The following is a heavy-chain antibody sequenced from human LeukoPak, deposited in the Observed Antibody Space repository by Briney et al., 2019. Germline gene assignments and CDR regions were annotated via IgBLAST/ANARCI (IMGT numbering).Heavy chain of an antibody. J-gene: IGHJ6*02. Sequence: GGSLRLSCAASGFTFSSYAMSWVRQAPGKGLEWVAVISYDGSNKYYADSVKGRFTISRDNSKNTLYLQMNSLRAEDTAVYYCAKDYVLYGMDVWGQGTTVTVSS. CDR1: GFTFSSYA. CDR3: AKDYVLYGMDV. CDR2: ISYDGSNK. V-gene: IGHV3-30*18. D-gene: IGHD3-10*02.